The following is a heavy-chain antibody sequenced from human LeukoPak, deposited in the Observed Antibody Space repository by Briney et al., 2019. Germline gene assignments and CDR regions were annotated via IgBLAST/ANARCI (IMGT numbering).Heavy chain of an antibody. Sequence: GGSLRLSCAASGFTFSSYGMHWVRQAPGKGLEWVAVIWYDGSNKYYADSVKGRFTISRDNSKNTLYLQMNSLRAEDTAVYYCARDPGFRELGYYYYGMDVWGQGTTVTVSS. J-gene: IGHJ6*02. CDR2: IWYDGSNK. CDR1: GFTFSSYG. CDR3: ARDPGFRELGYYYYGMDV. D-gene: IGHD3-10*01. V-gene: IGHV3-33*08.